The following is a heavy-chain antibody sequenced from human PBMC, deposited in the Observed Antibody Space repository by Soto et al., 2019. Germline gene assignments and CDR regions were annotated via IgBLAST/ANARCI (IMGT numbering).Heavy chain of an antibody. Sequence: QVHLVESGGGVVQPGSSLRLSCAASGFTFSRYGIHWVRQSPGKGLEWVSFISCDGGKTDYVDSVRGRFTISRDNSNNILYLQMRSLRAEDTAVYFCAREVRANLNDFGDYEWFDPWGQGTLVTVSS. CDR3: AREVRANLNDFGDYEWFDP. CDR1: GFTFSRYG. V-gene: IGHV3-30*03. D-gene: IGHD4-17*01. J-gene: IGHJ5*02. CDR2: ISCDGGKT.